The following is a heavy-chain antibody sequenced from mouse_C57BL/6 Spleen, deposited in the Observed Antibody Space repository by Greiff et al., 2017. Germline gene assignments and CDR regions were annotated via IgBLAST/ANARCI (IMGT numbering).Heavy chain of an antibody. V-gene: IGHV5-17*01. J-gene: IGHJ4*01. D-gene: IGHD1-1*01. CDR3: ARSSYGSRDYAMDY. Sequence: EVKLVESGGGLVKPGGSLKLSCAASGFTFSDYGMHWVRQAPEKGLEWVAYISSGSSTIYYADTVKGRFTISRDNAKNTLFLQMTSLRSEDTAMYYCARSSYGSRDYAMDYWGQGTSVTVSS. CDR1: GFTFSDYG. CDR2: ISSGSSTI.